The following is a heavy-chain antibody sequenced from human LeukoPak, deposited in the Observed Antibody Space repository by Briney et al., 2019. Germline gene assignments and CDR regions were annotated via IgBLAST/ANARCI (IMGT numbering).Heavy chain of an antibody. J-gene: IGHJ4*02. CDR2: IYSGGST. CDR3: ARGLGVTANDY. V-gene: IGHV3-53*01. CDR1: GFTVSSNY. Sequence: GGSLRLSCAASGFTVSSNYMSWVRQAPGKGLEWVSVIYSGGSTYYADSVKGRFTTSRDNSKNTLYLQMNSLRAEDTAVYYCARGLGVTANDYWGQGTLVTVSS. D-gene: IGHD2-21*02.